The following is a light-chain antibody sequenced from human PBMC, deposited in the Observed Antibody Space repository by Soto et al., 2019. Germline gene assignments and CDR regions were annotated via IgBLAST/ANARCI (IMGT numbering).Light chain of an antibody. CDR1: QTIDKN. CDR3: QQHTNWPIT. V-gene: IGKV3-15*01. J-gene: IGKJ5*01. CDR2: GIS. Sequence: EVVMTQSPATLSLSPGERATLSCRASQTIDKNYLAWYQQKPGQAPRLLIYGISTRATGIPARFSGSGSGTEFTLTISSLQSEDVAIYYCQQHTNWPITFGQGTRLEL.